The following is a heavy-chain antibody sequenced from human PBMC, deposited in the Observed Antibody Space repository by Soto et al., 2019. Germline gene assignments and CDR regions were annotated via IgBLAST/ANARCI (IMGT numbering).Heavy chain of an antibody. V-gene: IGHV6-1*01. CDR2: TYYRSKWYN. CDR1: GDSVSSNSAA. Sequence: QSQTLSLTCAISGDSVSSNSAAWNWIRQSPSRGLEWLGRTYYRSKWYNDYAVSVKSRITINPDTSKNQFSLQLNSVTPEDTAVYYCARGVAVAAKSINGFDYWGQGTLVTVSS. J-gene: IGHJ4*02. CDR3: ARGVAVAAKSINGFDY. D-gene: IGHD6-19*01.